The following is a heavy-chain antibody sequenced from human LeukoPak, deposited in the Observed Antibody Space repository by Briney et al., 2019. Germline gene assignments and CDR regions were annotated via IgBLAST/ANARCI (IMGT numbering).Heavy chain of an antibody. Sequence: GGSLRLSCAASGFTFNSYEMNWVRQAPGRGLEWVSYISSSGSTIYYADSVKGRFTISRDNAKNSLYLQMNSLRAEDTAVYYCAREAVAGTGFDYWGQGTLVTVSS. CDR2: ISSSGSTI. CDR3: AREAVAGTGFDY. CDR1: GFTFNSYE. J-gene: IGHJ4*02. V-gene: IGHV3-48*03. D-gene: IGHD6-19*01.